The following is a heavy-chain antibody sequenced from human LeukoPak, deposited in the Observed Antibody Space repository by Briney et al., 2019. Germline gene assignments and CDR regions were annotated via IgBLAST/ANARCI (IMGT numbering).Heavy chain of an antibody. CDR1: GLTFSDHA. J-gene: IGHJ4*02. V-gene: IGHV3-23*01. CDR2: ISGSSGNT. D-gene: IGHD1-1*01. CDR3: ANWGAGTKGLY. Sequence: GRSLRLSCAASGLTFSDHAMGWVRQAPGKGLEWVSSISGSSGNTYYADSVKGRYSISRDNSKNTVFLQINRLRAEDTAIYYCANWGAGTKGLYWGQGTLVTVSS.